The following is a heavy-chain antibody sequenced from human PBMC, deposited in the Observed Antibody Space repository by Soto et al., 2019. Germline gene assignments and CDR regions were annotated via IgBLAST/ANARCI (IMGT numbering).Heavy chain of an antibody. CDR2: IHYSGDA. V-gene: IGHV4-39*01. CDR3: ARRAIGYCSGGSCYYAFDI. D-gene: IGHD2-15*01. J-gene: IGHJ3*02. Sequence: SETLSLTCTVSGGSISSSGHYWGWVRQPPGKGLEWIGTIHYSGDAYYNPSLKSRVSISVDTSKSQFSLKLNSVTAADTAVYYCARRAIGYCSGGSCYYAFDIWGQGTMVT. CDR1: GGSISSSGHY.